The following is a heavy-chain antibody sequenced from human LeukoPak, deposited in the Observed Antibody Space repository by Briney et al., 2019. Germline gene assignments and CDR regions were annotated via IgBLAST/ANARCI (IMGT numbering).Heavy chain of an antibody. V-gene: IGHV3-48*01. J-gene: IGHJ4*02. CDR1: GLPFTNAW. D-gene: IGHD6-19*01. CDR2: ISSSSSTI. Sequence: PGGSLRLSCAASGLPFTNAWMSWVRQAPGKGLEWISYISSSSSTIYYADSVKGRFTISRDNAKKSVHLQMNSLRAEDTAIYYCARDSSSGWFFDCWGQGTLVTVSS. CDR3: ARDSSSGWFFDC.